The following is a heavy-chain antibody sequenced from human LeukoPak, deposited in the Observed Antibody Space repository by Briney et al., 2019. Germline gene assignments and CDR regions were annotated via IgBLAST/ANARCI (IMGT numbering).Heavy chain of an antibody. Sequence: PSQTLSLTCTVSGGSISSGDYYWSWIRQPPGKGLEWIGYIYYSGSTYYNPSLKSRVTISVDTSKNQFSLKLSSVTAADTAVYYCARDYYGSGSPNNPNYYGMDVWGQGTTVTVSS. CDR1: GGSISSGDYY. CDR2: IYYSGST. J-gene: IGHJ6*02. D-gene: IGHD3-10*01. CDR3: ARDYYGSGSPNNPNYYGMDV. V-gene: IGHV4-30-4*01.